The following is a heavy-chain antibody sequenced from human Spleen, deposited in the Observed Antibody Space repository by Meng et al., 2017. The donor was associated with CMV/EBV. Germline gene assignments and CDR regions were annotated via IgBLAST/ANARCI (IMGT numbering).Heavy chain of an antibody. Sequence: LSCTVSGGSISSAIYYWSWIRQSPERGLEWIGYIYYTGSTNYNPSLGSRVTISGDTSKNQFSLKLTSVTAADTAVYYCARGMFWFDPWGQGTLVTVSS. J-gene: IGHJ5*02. CDR1: GGSISSAIYY. CDR2: IYYTGST. D-gene: IGHD3-10*02. V-gene: IGHV4-30-4*01. CDR3: ARGMFWFDP.